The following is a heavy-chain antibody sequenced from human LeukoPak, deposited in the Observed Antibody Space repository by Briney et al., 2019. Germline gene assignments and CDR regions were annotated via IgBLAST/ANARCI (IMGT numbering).Heavy chain of an antibody. J-gene: IGHJ4*02. CDR1: GYSFTSYW. CDR3: ARHLYDFWSGYYWPFDY. V-gene: IGHV5-51*01. D-gene: IGHD3-3*01. Sequence: GESLKISCKGSGYSFTSYWIGWVRQMPGKGLEWMGIIYPGDSDTRYSPSFQGQVTISADKSISTAYLQWSSLKAPDTAMYYCARHLYDFWSGYYWPFDYWGQGTLVTVSS. CDR2: IYPGDSDT.